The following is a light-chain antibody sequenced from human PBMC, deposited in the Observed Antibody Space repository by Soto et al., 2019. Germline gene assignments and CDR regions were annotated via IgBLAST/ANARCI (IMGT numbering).Light chain of an antibody. CDR1: QSVSSY. CDR3: QQRSNWPPIT. J-gene: IGKJ5*01. V-gene: IGKV3-11*01. Sequence: EIVLTQSPATLSLSPGERATLSCRASQSVSSYLAWYQQKPGQAPMLLIYDASNRATGIPARFSGSGSGTDCSLTISSLEPADFAVYYCQQRSNWPPITFGQGTRLEIK. CDR2: DAS.